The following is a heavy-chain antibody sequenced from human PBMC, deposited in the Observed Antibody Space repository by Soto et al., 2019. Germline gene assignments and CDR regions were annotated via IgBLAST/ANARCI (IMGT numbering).Heavy chain of an antibody. J-gene: IGHJ5*02. CDR3: AKAGIAVAGTEDNWFDP. V-gene: IGHV3-23*01. Sequence: GGSLRLSCAASGFTFSSYAMSWVRQAPGKGLEWVSAISGSGGSTYYADSVKGRFTTSRDNSKNTLYLQMNSLRAEDTAVYYCAKAGIAVAGTEDNWFDPWGQGTLVTVSS. CDR2: ISGSGGST. D-gene: IGHD6-19*01. CDR1: GFTFSSYA.